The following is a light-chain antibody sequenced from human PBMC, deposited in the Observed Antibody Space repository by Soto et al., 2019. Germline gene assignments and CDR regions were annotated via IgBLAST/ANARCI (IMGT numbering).Light chain of an antibody. CDR3: QQYYSYPQT. CDR1: QGISSY. V-gene: IGKV1-8*01. Sequence: AIRMTQSPSSLSASTGDRVTITCRASQGISSYLAWYQQKPGKAPKLLIYAASTLQSGVPSRFSGSGSGTDFTLTISCLQSEDSATYYCQQYYSYPQTFGQGTKLEIK. CDR2: AAS. J-gene: IGKJ2*01.